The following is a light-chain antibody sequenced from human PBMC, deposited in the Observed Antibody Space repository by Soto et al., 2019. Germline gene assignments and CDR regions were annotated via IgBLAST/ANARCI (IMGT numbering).Light chain of an antibody. CDR3: QQYDDSMT. CDR1: QTVRNNY. J-gene: IGKJ1*01. Sequence: VLTQSPATLSLSPGERATLSCRASQTVRNNYLAWYQQKPGQAPRLLIYDASSRATGIQDRFSGSGSGTDFTLTIRRLEPEDFAVYHCQQYDDSMTCGQGTKVDI. V-gene: IGKV3-20*01. CDR2: DAS.